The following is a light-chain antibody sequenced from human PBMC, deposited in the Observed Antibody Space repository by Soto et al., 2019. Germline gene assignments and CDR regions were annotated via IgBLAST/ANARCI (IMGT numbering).Light chain of an antibody. CDR1: QGIRNS. V-gene: IGKV1-27*01. CDR2: DAY. Sequence: DIQMTQSPSSLSASVGDRVTITCRASQGIRNSLVWYQQKPWKVFKLLIYDAYTLQSGVPSRFSGSGSGTDFTLTISSLQPEDVAAYDGQTYHGAPAFGQGTRLEIK. CDR3: QTYHGAPA. J-gene: IGKJ5*01.